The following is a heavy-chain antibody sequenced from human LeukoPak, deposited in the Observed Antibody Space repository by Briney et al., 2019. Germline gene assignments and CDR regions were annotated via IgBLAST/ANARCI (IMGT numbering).Heavy chain of an antibody. V-gene: IGHV4-30-4*08. CDR3: ARDGGRPTYYDILTGMDV. CDR1: GGSISSGDYY. CDR2: IYYSGST. Sequence: SQTLSLTCTVSGGSISSGDYYWSWIRQPPGKGLEWIGYIYYSGSTYYNPSLKSRVTISVDTSKNQFSLKLSSVTAADTAVYYCARDGGRPTYYDILTGMDVWGKGTTVTVSS. J-gene: IGHJ6*04. D-gene: IGHD3-9*01.